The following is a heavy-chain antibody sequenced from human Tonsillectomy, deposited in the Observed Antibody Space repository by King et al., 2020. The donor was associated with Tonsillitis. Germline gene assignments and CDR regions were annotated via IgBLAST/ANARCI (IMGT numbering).Heavy chain of an antibody. J-gene: IGHJ5*02. V-gene: IGHV1-46*01. CDR1: GYTFTSYY. CDR2: INPSGGST. CDR3: ARDYCSSISCYPFDP. D-gene: IGHD2-2*01. Sequence: QLVQSGAEVKKPGASVKVSCKASGYTFTSYYMHWVRQAPGQGLEWMGIINPSGGSTSYAQKFQGRVTMTRDTSTSTVYMELSSLRSEDTAVYYCARDYCSSISCYPFDPWGQGTLVTVSS.